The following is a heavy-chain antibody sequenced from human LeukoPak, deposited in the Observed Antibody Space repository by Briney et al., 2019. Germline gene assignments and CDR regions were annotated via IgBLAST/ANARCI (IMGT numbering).Heavy chain of an antibody. J-gene: IGHJ6*02. CDR3: ARGTAYSSSLYYYYGMDV. Sequence: SETLSLTCTVSGGSISSYYWSWIRQPPGKGLEWIGYIYYSGSTNYNPSLKSRVTISVDTSKNQFSLKLSSVTAADTAVYYCARGTAYSSSLYYYYGMDVWGQGTTVTVPS. CDR1: GGSISSYY. D-gene: IGHD6-13*01. V-gene: IGHV4-59*12. CDR2: IYYSGST.